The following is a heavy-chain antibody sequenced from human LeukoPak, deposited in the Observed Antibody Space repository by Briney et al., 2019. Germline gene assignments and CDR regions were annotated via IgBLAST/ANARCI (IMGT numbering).Heavy chain of an antibody. V-gene: IGHV4-38-2*02. CDR1: GYSISSGYY. CDR3: ARERGLGLRDY. Sequence: PSENLSLNCTVSGYSISSGYYWGWIRQHPGKGLEWIGSRYYSGSTYYNPSLKSRVTISVDTSKNQFSLKLSSVTAADTAVYYCARERGLGLRDYWGQGTLVTVSS. CDR2: RYYSGST. J-gene: IGHJ4*02. D-gene: IGHD1-7*01.